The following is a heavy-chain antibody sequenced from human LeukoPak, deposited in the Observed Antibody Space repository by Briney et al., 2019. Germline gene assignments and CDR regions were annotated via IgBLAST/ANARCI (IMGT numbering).Heavy chain of an antibody. CDR1: GFTFSSYG. Sequence: TGGSLRLSCAASGFTFSSYGMHWVRQAPGKGLEWVAVIWYDGSNKYYADSVKGRFTISRDNSKNTLYLQMNSLRAEDTAVYYCAREIKGYYDFWSGYPKYYFDYWGQGTLVTVSS. D-gene: IGHD3-3*01. CDR2: IWYDGSNK. CDR3: AREIKGYYDFWSGYPKYYFDY. J-gene: IGHJ4*02. V-gene: IGHV3-33*01.